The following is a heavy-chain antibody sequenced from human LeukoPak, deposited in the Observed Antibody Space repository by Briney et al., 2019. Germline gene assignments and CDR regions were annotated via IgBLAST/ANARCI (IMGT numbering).Heavy chain of an antibody. CDR2: INWNGGST. D-gene: IGHD2-2*01. J-gene: IGHJ3*02. CDR1: GFTFDDYG. CDR3: ARSGTFRLVVPAADAFDI. V-gene: IGHV3-20*01. Sequence: GGSLRLSCAASGFTFDDYGMSWVRQAPGKGLEWVSGINWNGGSTGYADSVKGRFTISRDNAKNSLYLQMNSLRAEDTALYHCARSGTFRLVVPAADAFDIWGQGTMVTVSS.